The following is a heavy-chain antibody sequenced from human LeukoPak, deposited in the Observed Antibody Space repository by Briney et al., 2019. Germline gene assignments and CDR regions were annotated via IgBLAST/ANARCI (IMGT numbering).Heavy chain of an antibody. CDR2: IKQGGSEK. V-gene: IGHV3-7*05. D-gene: IGHD3-22*01. J-gene: IGHJ4*02. CDR3: AASSGYYFSHFDY. Sequence: GGSLRLSCAASGLTFSSYWMSWVRQAPGKGLEWVANIKQGGSEKYYVDSVKGRFTISRDNAKNSLYLQMNSLSAEDTAVYYCAASSGYYFSHFDYWGQGTLVTVSS. CDR1: GLTFSSYW.